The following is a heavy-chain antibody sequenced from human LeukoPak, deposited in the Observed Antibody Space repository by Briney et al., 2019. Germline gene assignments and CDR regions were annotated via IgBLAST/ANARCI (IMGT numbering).Heavy chain of an antibody. Sequence: PGGSLRLSCAASGFTFSSYDLHWVRQAPGKGLEWVAVIWYDGSNEYYADSVKGRFTTSRDNSKNTLYLQMNSLRADDTAVYYCARGRYTSSPYFDYWGQGALVTVSS. D-gene: IGHD6-6*01. J-gene: IGHJ4*02. CDR3: ARGRYTSSPYFDY. CDR2: IWYDGSNE. CDR1: GFTFSSYD. V-gene: IGHV3-33*01.